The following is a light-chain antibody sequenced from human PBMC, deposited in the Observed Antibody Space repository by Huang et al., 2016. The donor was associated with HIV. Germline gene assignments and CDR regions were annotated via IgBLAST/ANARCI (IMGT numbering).Light chain of an antibody. J-gene: IGKJ1*01. CDR1: QGISSY. Sequence: IRMTQSPSSLSASTGDRVTITCRASQGISSYLAWYQQKPGKAPKLLIYAASTLQSGVPSRFSGSGSGTDFTLTISCLQSEDFATYYCQQYYSYPPTFGQGTKVEIK. CDR3: QQYYSYPPT. CDR2: AAS. V-gene: IGKV1-8*01.